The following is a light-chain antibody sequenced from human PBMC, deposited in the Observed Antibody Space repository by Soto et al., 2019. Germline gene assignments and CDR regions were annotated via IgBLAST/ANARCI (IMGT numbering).Light chain of an antibody. V-gene: IGKV3-20*01. J-gene: IGKJ5*01. Sequence: EIVLTQSPGTLSLSPGERATLSCRASQSVRGSYLAWYRQRPGQAPRLLIHGATSRATGIPDRFSGSGSGTDFTLTISRLEPEDFAVYYCQQYDSSPITFGQGTRLEIK. CDR3: QQYDSSPIT. CDR2: GAT. CDR1: QSVRGSY.